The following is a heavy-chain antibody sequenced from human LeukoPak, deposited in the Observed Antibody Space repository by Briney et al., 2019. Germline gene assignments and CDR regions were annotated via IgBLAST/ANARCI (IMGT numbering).Heavy chain of an antibody. Sequence: GGSLRLSCAASGFTFSSYSMNWVRQAPGKRLEWVSSISSSSSYIYYADSVKGRFTISRDNAKNSLYLQMNSLRAEDTAAYYCARYIVVVPAAKYGMDVWGKGTTVTVSS. CDR3: ARYIVVVPAAKYGMDV. CDR1: GFTFSSYS. CDR2: ISSSSSYI. D-gene: IGHD2-2*01. J-gene: IGHJ6*04. V-gene: IGHV3-21*01.